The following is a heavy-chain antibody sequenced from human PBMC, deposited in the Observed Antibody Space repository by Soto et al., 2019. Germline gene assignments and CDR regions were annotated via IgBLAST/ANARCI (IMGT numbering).Heavy chain of an antibody. CDR1: GASIRSTDYY. J-gene: IGHJ4*02. Sequence: SETLSLTCTVSGASIRSTDYYWSWIRQAPGKGLEWIGYVYYTGSTYYNPSLMSRFTISRDNSKNTLFLQMNSLTAEDTAVYYCARGYNYADYWGQGTQVTVSS. CDR3: ARGYNYADY. D-gene: IGHD5-18*01. V-gene: IGHV4-30-4*01. CDR2: VYYTGST.